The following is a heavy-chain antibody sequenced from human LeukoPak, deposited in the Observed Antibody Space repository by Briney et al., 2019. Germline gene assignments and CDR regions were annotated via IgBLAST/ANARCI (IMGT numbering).Heavy chain of an antibody. CDR2: IYYSGST. Sequence: SETLSLTCTVSGGSISSYYWSWIRQPPGKGLEWIGYIYYSGSTNYNPSLKSRVTISVDTSKNQFSLKLSSVTAADTAVYYCARHYDGPYDYYYYGMDVWGQGTTVTVSS. D-gene: IGHD3-16*01. V-gene: IGHV4-59*08. CDR3: ARHYDGPYDYYYYGMDV. J-gene: IGHJ6*02. CDR1: GGSISSYY.